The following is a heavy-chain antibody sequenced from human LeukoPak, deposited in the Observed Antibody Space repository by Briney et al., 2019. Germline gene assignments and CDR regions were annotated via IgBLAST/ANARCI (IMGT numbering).Heavy chain of an antibody. CDR2: INPNSGGT. CDR3: ARDTPGYSSSWPDY. CDR1: GYTFTGYY. V-gene: IGHV1-2*02. Sequence: ASVKVSCKASGYTFTGYYMHWVRQAPGQGLEWMGWINPNSGGTNYAQRFQGRVTMTRDTSISTAYMELSRLRSDDTAVYYCARDTPGYSSSWPDYWGQGTLVTVSS. J-gene: IGHJ4*02. D-gene: IGHD6-13*01.